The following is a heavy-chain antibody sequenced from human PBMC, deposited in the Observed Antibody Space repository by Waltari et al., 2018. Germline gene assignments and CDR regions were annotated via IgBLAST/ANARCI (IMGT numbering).Heavy chain of an antibody. J-gene: IGHJ6*02. Sequence: QVQLQESGPGLVKPSETLSLTCAVSGYSISSGYYWGWIRQPPGKGLEWIGSIYHSGSTYYNPSLKSRVTISVDTSKNQFSLKLSSVTAADTAVYYCARQHKYSSSWYRGYYGMDVWGQGTTVTVSS. D-gene: IGHD6-13*01. V-gene: IGHV4-38-2*01. CDR1: GYSISSGYY. CDR3: ARQHKYSSSWYRGYYGMDV. CDR2: IYHSGST.